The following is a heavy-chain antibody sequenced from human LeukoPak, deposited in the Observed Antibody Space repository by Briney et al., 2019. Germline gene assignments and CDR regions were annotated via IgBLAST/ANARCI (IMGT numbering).Heavy chain of an antibody. CDR1: GYTFTSSG. D-gene: IGHD1-14*01. Sequence: ASVKVSCKASGYTFTSSGITWVRQAPGQGLEWMGWISAYNGDTNYAQKLQDRVIMTTDTPTSTAYMELRSLISDDTAVYYCARDLTSAGVKWFDPWGQGTMVTVSS. J-gene: IGHJ5*02. CDR2: ISAYNGDT. V-gene: IGHV1-18*01. CDR3: ARDLTSAGVKWFDP.